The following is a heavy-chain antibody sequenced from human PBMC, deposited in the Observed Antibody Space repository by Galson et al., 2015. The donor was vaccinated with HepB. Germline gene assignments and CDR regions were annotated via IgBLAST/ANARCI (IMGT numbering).Heavy chain of an antibody. V-gene: IGHV3-23*01. CDR2: ISGNGDTK. CDR1: GFTFSNYA. CDR3: AKVLNYCSSTTCQTVRGGMDV. Sequence: SLRLSCAASGFTFSNYAMSWVRQAPGKGLEWVSAISGNGDTKYYADSVKGRFTISRGNSRTTLYLQMNSLRADDTAVYYCAKVLNYCSSTTCQTVRGGMDVWGQGTTVTVSS. D-gene: IGHD2-2*01. J-gene: IGHJ6*02.